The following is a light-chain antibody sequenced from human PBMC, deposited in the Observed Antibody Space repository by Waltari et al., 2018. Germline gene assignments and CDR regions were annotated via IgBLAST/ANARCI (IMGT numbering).Light chain of an antibody. V-gene: IGLV1-40*01. J-gene: IGLJ3*02. CDR3: QSYDSSLSGWV. Sequence: QSVLTQPPSVSGAPGQRVTISCTGSSSTTGAASDVPWYQQLPGTAPKLLIYGNNKRPSGVPDRFSASKSGTSASLAITGLQAEDEADYYCQSYDSSLSGWVFGGRTKLTVL. CDR1: SSTTGAASD. CDR2: GNN.